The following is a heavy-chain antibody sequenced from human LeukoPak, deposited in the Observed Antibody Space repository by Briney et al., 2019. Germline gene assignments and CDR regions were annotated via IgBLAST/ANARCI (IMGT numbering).Heavy chain of an antibody. V-gene: IGHV4-61*02. Sequence: SQTLSLTCTVSGGSISSGSYYWSWIRQPAGKGLEWIGRIYTSGSTNYNPSLKSRVTISVDTSKNQFSLKLSSVTAADTAVYYCARDTLVEMATITDYWGQGTLVTVSS. J-gene: IGHJ4*02. CDR2: IYTSGST. CDR3: ARDTLVEMATITDY. D-gene: IGHD5-24*01. CDR1: GGSISSGSYY.